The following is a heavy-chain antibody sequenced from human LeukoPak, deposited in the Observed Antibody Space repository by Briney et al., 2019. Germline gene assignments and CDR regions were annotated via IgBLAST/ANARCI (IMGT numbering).Heavy chain of an antibody. J-gene: IGHJ3*01. Sequence: GGSLRLSCAASGLNLTTYAMGWVRQAPGKGLEWVSVISDRGDSTHYGDSVKGRFTISRDSSKNTLYLQMNSLGGEDTALYYCAKGRWGLTINNFDLWGQGTMVTVSS. V-gene: IGHV3-23*01. D-gene: IGHD3/OR15-3a*01. CDR2: ISDRGDST. CDR3: AKGRWGLTINNFDL. CDR1: GLNLTTYA.